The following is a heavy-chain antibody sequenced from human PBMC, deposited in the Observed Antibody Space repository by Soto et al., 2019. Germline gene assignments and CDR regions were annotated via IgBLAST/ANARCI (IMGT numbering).Heavy chain of an antibody. Sequence: QLQLQESGSGLVKPSQTLSLTCAVSGGSISSGGYSWSWIRQPPGKGLEWIGYIYHSGSTYYNPSRKGRVTISVDRTKNQFSLKLSSVTAADTAVYYCAAGGGLPRYYWGQGTLVTVSS. CDR3: AAGGGLPRYY. V-gene: IGHV4-30-2*01. J-gene: IGHJ4*02. CDR2: IYHSGST. CDR1: GGSISSGGYS. D-gene: IGHD5-12*01.